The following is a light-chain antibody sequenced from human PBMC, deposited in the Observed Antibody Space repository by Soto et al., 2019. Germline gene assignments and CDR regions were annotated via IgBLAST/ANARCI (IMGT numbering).Light chain of an antibody. CDR2: EVS. CDR3: KSYTSIDTYV. J-gene: IGLJ1*01. CDR1: RSDVGGYDY. Sequence: SVLTQPASVSGSPGQSITISCTGTRSDVGGYDYVSWYQQRPGKAPKLIIYEVSNRPSGVSNRFSGSKSGNTASLTVSGLQAEDEGDYYCKSYTSIDTYVFGSGTKVTVL. V-gene: IGLV2-14*01.